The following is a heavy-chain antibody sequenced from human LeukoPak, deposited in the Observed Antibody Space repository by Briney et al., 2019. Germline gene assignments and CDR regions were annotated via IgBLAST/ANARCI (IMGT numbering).Heavy chain of an antibody. D-gene: IGHD6-13*01. CDR3: ARDRSSSWYYFEY. CDR2: ISAYNGNT. V-gene: IGHV1-18*01. CDR1: GYTFTSYA. J-gene: IGHJ4*02. Sequence: GASVKVSCKASGYTFTSYAFSWVRQAPGQGLEWMGWISAYNGNTKYAQKFQGRVTMTTDTSTSTAYMEVRSLRSDDTAVYYCARDRSSSWYYFEYWGRGALVTVSS.